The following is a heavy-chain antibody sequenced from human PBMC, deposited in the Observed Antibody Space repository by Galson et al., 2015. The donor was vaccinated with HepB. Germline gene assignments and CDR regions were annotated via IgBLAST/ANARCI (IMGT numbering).Heavy chain of an antibody. D-gene: IGHD6-13*01. V-gene: IGHV3-23*01. CDR3: VRSGDFSGYSSR. CDR1: GFTFRYYA. J-gene: IGHJ4*02. CDR2: ITPNGDNT. Sequence: SLRLSCAASGFTFRYYAMSWVRQAPGKGLEWVSAITPNGDNTYSADSMKGRFTISRDDSKNMAYLHMRSLKTDDTAVYYCVRSGDFSGYSSRWGQGTLVTVSS.